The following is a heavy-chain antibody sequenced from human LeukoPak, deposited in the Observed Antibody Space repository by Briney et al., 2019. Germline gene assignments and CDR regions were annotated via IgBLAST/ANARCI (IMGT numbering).Heavy chain of an antibody. Sequence: GGSLRLSCAASGFTFSSYAMSWVRQAPGKGLEWVSAISGSGGSTYYADSVEGRFTISRDNSKNTLYLQMNSLRAEDTAVYYCAKGRRIAHTYYYDSSGYKGGYYFDYWGQGTLVTVSS. CDR1: GFTFSSYA. D-gene: IGHD3-22*01. CDR2: ISGSGGST. J-gene: IGHJ4*02. V-gene: IGHV3-23*01. CDR3: AKGRRIAHTYYYDSSGYKGGYYFDY.